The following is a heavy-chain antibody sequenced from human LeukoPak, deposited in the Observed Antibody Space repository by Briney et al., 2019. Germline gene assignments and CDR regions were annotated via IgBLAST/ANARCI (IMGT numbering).Heavy chain of an antibody. CDR2: IWYDGSNK. J-gene: IGHJ4*02. CDR1: GFTFSSYG. V-gene: IGHV3-33*01. Sequence: GRSLRLSCAASGFTFSSYGMHWVRQAPGKGLEWVAVIWYDGSNKYYADSVKGRFTISRDNSKNTLYLQMNSLRAEDTAVYYCATDRSLSWFDYWGQGTLVTVSS. D-gene: IGHD6-13*01. CDR3: ATDRSLSWFDY.